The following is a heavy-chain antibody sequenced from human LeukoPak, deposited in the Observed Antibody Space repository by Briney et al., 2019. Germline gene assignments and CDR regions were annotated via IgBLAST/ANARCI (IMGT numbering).Heavy chain of an antibody. J-gene: IGHJ4*02. D-gene: IGHD2-21*01. V-gene: IGHV3-53*01. Sequence: GGSLRLSCAVSGFVVTSNYMSWVRQAPGKGPEGVAVIFPSGTTYHADFVKGRFAISRDSSTNTLSLQMNSLRADDTAIYYCLRGGQWVIFDNWGQGSLVTVSS. CDR1: GFVVTSNY. CDR3: LRGGQWVIFDN. CDR2: IFPSGTT.